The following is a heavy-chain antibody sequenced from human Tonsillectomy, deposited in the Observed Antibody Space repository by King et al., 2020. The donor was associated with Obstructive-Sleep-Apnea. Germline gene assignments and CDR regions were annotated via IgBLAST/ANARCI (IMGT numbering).Heavy chain of an antibody. D-gene: IGHD3-3*01. V-gene: IGHV4-39*07. CDR3: ARVATLYYEFDY. J-gene: IGHJ4*02. CDR2: IYYSGST. Sequence: LQLQESGPGLVKPSETLSLTCTVSGGSISSSSYYWGWIRQPPGKGLEWIGSIYYSGSTYYNPSLKSRVTISVDTSKNQFSLKLSSVTAADTAVYYCARVATLYYEFDYWGQGTLVTVSS. CDR1: GGSISSSSYY.